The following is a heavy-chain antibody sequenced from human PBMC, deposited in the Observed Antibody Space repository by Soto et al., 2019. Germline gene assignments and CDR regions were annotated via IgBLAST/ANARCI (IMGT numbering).Heavy chain of an antibody. CDR2: IKTDGSST. CDR1: GFTFSSYW. D-gene: IGHD1-26*01. Sequence: VQLVESGGGLVQPGGSLRLSCAVSGFTFSSYWMHWVRQAPGKGLVWVSRIKTDGSSTNYADSVKGRFTISRDNAKNTLYLQLNSLRAEDTAVYYCARVGSGSYWFDYWGQGTPGHRLL. J-gene: IGHJ4*02. V-gene: IGHV3-74*01. CDR3: ARVGSGSYWFDY.